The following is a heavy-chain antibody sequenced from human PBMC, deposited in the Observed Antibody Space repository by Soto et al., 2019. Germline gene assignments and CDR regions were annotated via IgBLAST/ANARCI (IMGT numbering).Heavy chain of an antibody. CDR1: VGTFNTFA. CDR3: ARFSPPRGYYAY. J-gene: IGHJ4*02. CDR2: IIPMFGTA. Sequence: QVQLVQSGAEVKKPGSSVKVSCLASVGTFNTFAISWVRQAPGQGLEYMGGIIPMFGTAHYAQKFQGRVTITADESTRTVYMELSSLRSEDTAVYYCARFSPPRGYYAYWGQGTLVTVSS. V-gene: IGHV1-69*01. D-gene: IGHD3-22*01.